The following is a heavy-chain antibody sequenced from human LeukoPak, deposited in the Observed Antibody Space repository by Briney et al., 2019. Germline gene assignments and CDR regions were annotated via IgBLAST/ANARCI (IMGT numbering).Heavy chain of an antibody. CDR2: IYPDDSDA. J-gene: IGHJ4*02. CDR3: ARPDSSSWHFDY. CDR1: GSIFTNYW. V-gene: IGHV5-51*01. Sequence: GASLQISCEASGSIFTNYWIGWGRPLPGKGLEWMGIIYPDDSDARHSPSFQGQVTISADKSISTAYLQWSSLKASDTAMYFCARPDSSSWHFDYWGQGTLVTVSS. D-gene: IGHD6-13*01.